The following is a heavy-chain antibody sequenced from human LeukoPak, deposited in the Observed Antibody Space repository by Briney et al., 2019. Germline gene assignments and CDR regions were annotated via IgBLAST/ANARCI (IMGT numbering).Heavy chain of an antibody. CDR1: EYTFTGYY. CDR2: INPNSGGT. V-gene: IGHV1-2*02. J-gene: IGHJ4*02. D-gene: IGHD1-1*01. Sequence: ASVKVSCKASEYTFTGYYMHWVRQAPGQGLEWMGWINPNSGGTNYAQKFQGRVTMTRDTSISTAYMELSRLRSDDTAVYYCARDYGSQHPIDYWGQGTLVTVSS. CDR3: ARDYGSQHPIDY.